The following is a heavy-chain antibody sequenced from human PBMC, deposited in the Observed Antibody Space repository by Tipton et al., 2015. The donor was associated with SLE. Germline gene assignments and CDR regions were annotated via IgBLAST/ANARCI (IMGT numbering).Heavy chain of an antibody. Sequence: TLSLTCTVSGGSISSHYWSWIRPPPGKGLEWIGYISYSGDTNYNPSLKSRVTISVDTSKNQFSLKLSSVTALDTAVYYCGAGDRDDYYGMDVWGQGTTVTVSS. J-gene: IGHJ6*02. D-gene: IGHD4-17*01. CDR3: GAGDRDDYYGMDV. V-gene: IGHV4-59*11. CDR2: ISYSGDT. CDR1: GGSISSHY.